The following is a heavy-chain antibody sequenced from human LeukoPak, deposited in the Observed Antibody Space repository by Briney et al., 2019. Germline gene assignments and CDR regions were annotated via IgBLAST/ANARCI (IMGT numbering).Heavy chain of an antibody. V-gene: IGHV5-51*01. CDR1: GYSFTSYW. CDR3: ARRRFNMVRGVIRSMFDY. D-gene: IGHD3-10*01. CDR2: IYPGDSDT. Sequence: AGESLKISCKGSGYSFTSYWIGWVRQMPGKGLEWMGIIYPGDSDTRYSPSFQGQVTISADKSISTAYLQWSSLKASDTAMYYYARRRFNMVRGVIRSMFDYWGQGTLVTVSS. J-gene: IGHJ4*02.